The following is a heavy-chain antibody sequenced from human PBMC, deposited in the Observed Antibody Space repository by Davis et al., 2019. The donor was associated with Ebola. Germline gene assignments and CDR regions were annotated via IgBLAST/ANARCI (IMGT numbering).Heavy chain of an antibody. V-gene: IGHV5-10-1*01. J-gene: IGHJ5*02. Sequence: GESLKISCKGSGYSFTSYWISWVRQMPGKGLEWMGRIDPSDSYTNYSPSFQGHVTISADKSISTAYLQWSSLKASDTAMYYCARQRYCSSTSCLGFDPWGQGTLVTVSS. CDR1: GYSFTSYW. D-gene: IGHD2-2*01. CDR2: IDPSDSYT. CDR3: ARQRYCSSTSCLGFDP.